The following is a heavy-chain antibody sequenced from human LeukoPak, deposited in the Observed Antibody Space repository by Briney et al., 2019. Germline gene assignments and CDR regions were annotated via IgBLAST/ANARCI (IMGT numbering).Heavy chain of an antibody. CDR3: ARGAFSPFKDTAMVISDY. V-gene: IGHV1-2*02. D-gene: IGHD5-18*01. J-gene: IGHJ4*02. CDR2: INPNSGGT. Sequence: GASVKVSCKASGYTFTGYYMHWVRQAPGQGLEWMGWINPNSGGTNYVQKFQGRVTMTRDTSISTAYMELSRLRSDDTAVYYCARGAFSPFKDTAMVISDYWGQGTLATVSS. CDR1: GYTFTGYY.